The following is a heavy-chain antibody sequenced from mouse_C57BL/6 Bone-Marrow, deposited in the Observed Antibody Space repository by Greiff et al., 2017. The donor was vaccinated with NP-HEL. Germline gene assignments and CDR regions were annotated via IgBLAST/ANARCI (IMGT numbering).Heavy chain of an antibody. V-gene: IGHV1-42*01. D-gene: IGHD1-1*01. Sequence: EVQLQQSGPELVKPGASVKISCKASGYSFTGYYMNWVKQSPEKSLEWIGEINPSTGGTTYNQKFKAKATLTVDKSSSTAYMQLKSLTSEDSAVYYCASSYYYGSSPFAYWGQGTLVTVSA. CDR2: INPSTGGT. CDR1: GYSFTGYY. CDR3: ASSYYYGSSPFAY. J-gene: IGHJ3*01.